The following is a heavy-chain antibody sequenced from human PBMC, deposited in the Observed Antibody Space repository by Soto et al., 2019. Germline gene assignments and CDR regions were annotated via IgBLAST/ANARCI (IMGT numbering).Heavy chain of an antibody. D-gene: IGHD3-10*01. Sequence: SVKVSCKASGGSFSSYAISWVRQSPGQGLEWMGGIIPIFGTANYAQKFQGRVTITADESTSTAYMELSSLRSEDTAVYYCAIGGRLGWFDPWGQGTLVTVSS. J-gene: IGHJ5*02. V-gene: IGHV1-69*13. CDR1: GGSFSSYA. CDR2: IIPIFGTA. CDR3: AIGGRLGWFDP.